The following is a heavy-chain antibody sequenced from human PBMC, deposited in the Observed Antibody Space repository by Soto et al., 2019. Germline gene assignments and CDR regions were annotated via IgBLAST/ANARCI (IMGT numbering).Heavy chain of an antibody. Sequence: ASVKVSCKASGYTFTGYYMHWVRQAPGQGLEWMGWVNPNSGGTNYAQKFQGWVTVTRDTSISTAYMELSRLRSDDTAVYYCARGYYDSSGIDYWGQGTLVTVSS. CDR2: VNPNSGGT. V-gene: IGHV1-2*04. J-gene: IGHJ4*02. CDR1: GYTFTGYY. D-gene: IGHD3-22*01. CDR3: ARGYYDSSGIDY.